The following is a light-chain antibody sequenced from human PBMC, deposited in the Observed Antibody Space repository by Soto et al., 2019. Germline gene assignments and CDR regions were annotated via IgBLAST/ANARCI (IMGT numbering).Light chain of an antibody. J-gene: IGLJ1*01. V-gene: IGLV8-61*01. CDR1: SGSVSTSYY. CDR3: VLYMGSGISV. Sequence: QTVVTQEPSFSVSPGGTVTLTCALSSGSVSTSYYPSWYQQTPGQAPRTLIHSTNSRSSGVPDRFSGPILGNKAALTITGAQADDESDYYCVLYMGSGISVFGTGTKLTVL. CDR2: STN.